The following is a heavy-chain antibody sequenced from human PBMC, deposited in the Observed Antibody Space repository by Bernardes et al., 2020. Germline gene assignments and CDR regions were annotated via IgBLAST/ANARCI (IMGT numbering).Heavy chain of an antibody. D-gene: IGHD2-15*01. Sequence: SGPTLVKPTQTLTLTCTFSGFSLSTSGVGVGWIRQPPGKALEWLALIYWDDDKRYSPSLKSRLTITKDTSKNQVVLTMTNMDPVDTATYYCAHTDIVVVVAATTDSAEYFQHWGQGTLVTVSS. V-gene: IGHV2-5*02. J-gene: IGHJ1*01. CDR1: GFSLSTSGVG. CDR3: AHTDIVVVVAATTDSAEYFQH. CDR2: IYWDDDK.